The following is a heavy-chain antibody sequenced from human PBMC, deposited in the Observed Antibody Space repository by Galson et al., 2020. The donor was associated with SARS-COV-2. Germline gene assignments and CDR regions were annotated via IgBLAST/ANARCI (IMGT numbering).Heavy chain of an antibody. D-gene: IGHD5-18*01. CDR2: ISYDGSNK. J-gene: IGHJ6*02. V-gene: IGHV3-30*18. Sequence: GESLKISCAASGFTFSSYGMHWVRQAPGKGLEWVAVISYDGSNKYYADSVKGRFTISRDNSKNTLYLQMNSLRAEDTAVYYCAKEVGIQLLIYYYYGMDVWGQGTTVTVSS. CDR3: AKEVGIQLLIYYYYGMDV. CDR1: GFTFSSYG.